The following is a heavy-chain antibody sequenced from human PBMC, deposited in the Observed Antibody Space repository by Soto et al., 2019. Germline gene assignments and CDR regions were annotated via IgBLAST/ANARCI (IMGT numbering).Heavy chain of an antibody. D-gene: IGHD5-12*01. CDR3: ARGLYSGYDPSVAGQDY. CDR2: INPSGGST. Sequence: GASVKVSFKASGYTFTSYYMHWVRQAPGQGLEWMGIINPSGGSTSYAQKFQGRVTMTRDTSTSTVYMELSSLRSEDTAVYYCARGLYSGYDPSVAGQDYWGQGTLVTVSS. J-gene: IGHJ4*02. CDR1: GYTFTSYY. V-gene: IGHV1-46*01.